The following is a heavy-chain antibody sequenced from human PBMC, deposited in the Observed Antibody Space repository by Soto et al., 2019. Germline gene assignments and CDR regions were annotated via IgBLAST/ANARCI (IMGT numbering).Heavy chain of an antibody. CDR2: ISGSGGST. V-gene: IGHV3-23*01. D-gene: IGHD5-18*01. CDR1: GFTSSSYA. J-gene: IGHJ4*02. Sequence: PGGSLRLSCAASGFTSSSYAMSWVRQAPGKGLEWVSAISGSGGSTYYADSVKGRFTISRDNSKNTLYLQMNSLRAEDTAVYYCAKDGASRRGYSYSFFDYWGQGTLVTVSS. CDR3: AKDGASRRGYSYSFFDY.